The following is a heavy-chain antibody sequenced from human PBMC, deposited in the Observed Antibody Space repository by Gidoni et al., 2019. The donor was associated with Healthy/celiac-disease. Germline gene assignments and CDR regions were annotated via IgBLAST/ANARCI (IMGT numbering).Heavy chain of an antibody. CDR3: ARGKLGIYYYYYYMDV. Sequence: QVQLVQSGAEVKKPGASVKVSCNASGYTFTSYDINWVRLATGHGFEWMVWMNDNSGNTGYAQKFQGRVTMTRNTSISTAYMELSSMRSEDTAVYYCARGKLGIYYYYYYMDVWGKGTTVTVSS. CDR2: MNDNSGNT. J-gene: IGHJ6*03. V-gene: IGHV1-8*01. CDR1: GYTFTSYD. D-gene: IGHD6-13*01.